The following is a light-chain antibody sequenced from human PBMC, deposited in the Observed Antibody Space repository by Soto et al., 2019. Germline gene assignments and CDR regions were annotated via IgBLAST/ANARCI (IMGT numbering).Light chain of an antibody. J-gene: IGKJ1*01. CDR1: QNIRMY. CDR3: QQYNSYSWT. V-gene: IGKV1-5*03. CDR2: TTS. Sequence: PSTLSASIGDRVTITCRASQNIRMYLDWYQQKPGKAPKLLIYTTSILESGVSSRFSGSGSGPEFTLTISSLQPDDFATYYCQQYNSYSWTFGQGTKVDIK.